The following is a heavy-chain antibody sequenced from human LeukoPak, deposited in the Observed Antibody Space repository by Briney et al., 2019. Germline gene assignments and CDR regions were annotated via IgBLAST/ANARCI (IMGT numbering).Heavy chain of an antibody. V-gene: IGHV3-20*01. D-gene: IGHD2-2*03. Sequence: GGSLRLSCAASGFTFDDYGMSWVRQAPGKGLEWVSGINWNGGSTGYADSVKGRFTISRDNAKNSLYLQMNSLRAEDTALYHCARGGYCSSTSCSYYYYMDVWGKGTTVTVSS. CDR3: ARGGYCSSTSCSYYYYMDV. J-gene: IGHJ6*03. CDR1: GFTFDDYG. CDR2: INWNGGST.